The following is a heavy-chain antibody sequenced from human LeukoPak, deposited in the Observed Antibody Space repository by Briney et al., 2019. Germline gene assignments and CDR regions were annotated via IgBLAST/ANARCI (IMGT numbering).Heavy chain of an antibody. Sequence: GGSLRLSCAASGFTFSSYAMHWVRQAPGKGLEWVAVISYDGSNKYYADSVKGRFTISRDNSKNTLYLQMNSLRAEDTAVYYCAKDREYSSSCTDYWGQGTLVTVSS. V-gene: IGHV3-30*18. CDR1: GFTFSSYA. CDR3: AKDREYSSSCTDY. CDR2: ISYDGSNK. D-gene: IGHD6-13*01. J-gene: IGHJ4*02.